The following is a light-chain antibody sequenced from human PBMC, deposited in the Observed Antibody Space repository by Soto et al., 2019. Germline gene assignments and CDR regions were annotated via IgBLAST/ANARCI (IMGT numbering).Light chain of an antibody. CDR3: CSHAGSYTYV. V-gene: IGLV2-11*01. CDR2: DVT. CDR1: SSDVGGYNY. J-gene: IGLJ1*01. Sequence: QSALTQPRSVSGSPGQSLTISCTGTSSDVGGYNYVSWYQQHPGKVPKLMIYDVTKRPSGVPDRFSGSESGNTASLTISGLQSEDEADYYCCSHAGSYTYVFGTGTKLTVL.